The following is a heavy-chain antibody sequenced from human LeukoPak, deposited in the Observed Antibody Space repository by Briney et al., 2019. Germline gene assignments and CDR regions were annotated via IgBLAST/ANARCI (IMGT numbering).Heavy chain of an antibody. J-gene: IGHJ4*02. Sequence: SQTLSLTCTVSGGSISSGSYYWSWIRQPAGKGLEWIGRIYTSGSTNYNPSLKSRVTISVDTSKNQFSLKLSSVTAADTAVYYCARVYVDTAMGPQDYFDYWGQGTLVTVSS. CDR1: GGSISSGSYY. CDR2: IYTSGST. D-gene: IGHD5-18*01. CDR3: ARVYVDTAMGPQDYFDY. V-gene: IGHV4-61*02.